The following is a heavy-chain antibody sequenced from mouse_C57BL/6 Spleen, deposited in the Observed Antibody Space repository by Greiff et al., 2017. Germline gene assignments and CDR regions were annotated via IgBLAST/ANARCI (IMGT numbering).Heavy chain of an antibody. V-gene: IGHV1-54*01. Sequence: VQLQQSGAELVRPGTSVKVSCKASGYAFTNYLIEWVKQRPGQGLEWIGVINPGSGGTNYNEKFKGKATLTADKSSSTAYMQLSSLTSEDSAVYFCARLGPNYGEYFDYWGQGTTLTVSS. CDR1: GYAFTNYL. J-gene: IGHJ2*01. D-gene: IGHD1-1*01. CDR3: ARLGPNYGEYFDY. CDR2: INPGSGGT.